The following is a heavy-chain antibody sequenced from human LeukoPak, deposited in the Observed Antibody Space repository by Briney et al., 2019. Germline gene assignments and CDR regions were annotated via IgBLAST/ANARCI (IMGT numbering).Heavy chain of an antibody. CDR3: AYYHVNEEPPTF. Sequence: GGSLRLSCAASGFTFSNYWMNWVRQAPGRGLEWLSYISSTSDTIDYADSVKGRFTISRDNARNSLYLQMNSLRAEDTAVYYCAYYHVNEEPPTFWGQGTLVTVSS. CDR1: GFTFSNYW. V-gene: IGHV3-48*01. D-gene: IGHD1-1*01. CDR2: ISSTSDTI. J-gene: IGHJ4*02.